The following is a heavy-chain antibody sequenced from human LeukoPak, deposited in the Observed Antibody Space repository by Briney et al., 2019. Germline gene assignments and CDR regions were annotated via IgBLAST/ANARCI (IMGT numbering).Heavy chain of an antibody. D-gene: IGHD3-9*01. CDR1: GFTFSSYA. J-gene: IGHJ4*02. CDR3: AKDEGDYDILTGYYPIDY. CDR2: ISGSGGST. Sequence: SGGSLRLSCAASGFTFSSYAMSWVRQAPGKGLEWVSAISGSGGSTYYADSVKGRFTISRDNSKNTLYLQMNSLRAEDTAVYYCAKDEGDYDILTGYYPIDYWGQGTLVTVSS. V-gene: IGHV3-23*01.